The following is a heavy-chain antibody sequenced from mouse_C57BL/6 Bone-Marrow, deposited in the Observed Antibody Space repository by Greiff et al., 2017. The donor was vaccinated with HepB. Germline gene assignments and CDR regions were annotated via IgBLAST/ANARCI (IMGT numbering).Heavy chain of an antibody. J-gene: IGHJ1*03. CDR3: ARTGGSYGWYFDV. V-gene: IGHV5-17*01. CDR1: GFTFSDYG. Sequence: EVQLVESGGGLVKPGGSLKLSCAASGFTFSDYGMHWVRQAPEKGLEWVAYISSGSSTIYYADPVKGRCTISRDNAKTTLFLQMTSLRSEDTAMYYCARTGGSYGWYFDVWGTGTTVTVSS. CDR2: ISSGSSTI. D-gene: IGHD1-1*02.